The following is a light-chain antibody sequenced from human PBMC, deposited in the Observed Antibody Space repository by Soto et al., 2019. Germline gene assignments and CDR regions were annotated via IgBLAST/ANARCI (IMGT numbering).Light chain of an antibody. J-gene: IGLJ2*01. Sequence: QSVLTQPPSVSGSPGQSVTISCTGTSSDIGSYNRVSWYQQPPGTTPKLMIYEVKVRPSGVPDRFSGSKSGNTASLTISGLQAEDEADYYCTSYTNSDTVVFGGGTQLTVL. CDR3: TSYTNSDTVV. CDR1: SSDIGSYNR. V-gene: IGLV2-18*02. CDR2: EVK.